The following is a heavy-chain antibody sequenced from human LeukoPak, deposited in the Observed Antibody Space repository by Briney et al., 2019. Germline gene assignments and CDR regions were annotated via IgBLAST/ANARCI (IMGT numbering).Heavy chain of an antibody. V-gene: IGHV5-51*01. D-gene: IGHD2-21*02. CDR3: ARRAAIPSYYGMDV. Sequence: GESLKISCKGSGYIFTTYWIGWVRQMPGKGLEWMGIIYPGDSDTRYSPAFRGQVVISADKSISTAYLQWSSLKASDTATYYCARRAAIPSYYGMDVWGQGTTVTVSS. CDR2: IYPGDSDT. J-gene: IGHJ6*02. CDR1: GYIFTTYW.